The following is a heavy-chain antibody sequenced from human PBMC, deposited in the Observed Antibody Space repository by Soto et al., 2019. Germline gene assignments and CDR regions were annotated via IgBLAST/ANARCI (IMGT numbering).Heavy chain of an antibody. CDR1: GGTFSSYT. V-gene: IGHV1-69*02. CDR3: ARPNYSWTGDRDYYYYYYMDV. Sequence: QVQLVHSGAEVKKPGSSVKVSCTASGGTFSSYTISWVRQAPGQGLEWMGRIIPILGIANYAQKFQGRVTITADKSTSTAYMELSSLRSEDTAVYYCARPNYSWTGDRDYYYYYYMDVWGKGTTVTVSS. J-gene: IGHJ6*03. CDR2: IIPILGIA. D-gene: IGHD7-27*01.